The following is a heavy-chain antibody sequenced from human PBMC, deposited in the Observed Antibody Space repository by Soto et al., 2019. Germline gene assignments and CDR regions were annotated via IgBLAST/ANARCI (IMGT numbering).Heavy chain of an antibody. J-gene: IGHJ6*02. Sequence: VMLQESGGGSVKSGGSLRLSCAAAGFSFSHAWMTWVRQAPRKGLEWVGHISSRVHGATADYAAPVKGRFTISRDDSESTLYLEMNSLKTEDTGIYYCTTRGNYYYYYGIDAWGQGTTVTVS. CDR3: TTRGNYYYYYGIDA. CDR1: GFSFSHAW. CDR2: ISSRVHGATA. D-gene: IGHD3-10*01. V-gene: IGHV3-15*01.